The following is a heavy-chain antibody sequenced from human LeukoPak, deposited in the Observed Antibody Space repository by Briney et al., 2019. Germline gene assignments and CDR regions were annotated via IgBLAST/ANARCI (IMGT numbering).Heavy chain of an antibody. J-gene: IGHJ5*02. D-gene: IGHD3-22*01. CDR3: ASSPAYYYDSSGYYYPTKNWFDP. CDR1: GFTFSSYE. Sequence: GGSLRLSCAASGFTFSSYEMNWVRQAPGKGLEWVLYISSSGSTIYYADSVKGRFTISRDNAKNSLYLQMNSLRAEDTAVYYCASSPAYYYDSSGYYYPTKNWFDPWGQGTLVTVSS. CDR2: ISSSGSTI. V-gene: IGHV3-48*03.